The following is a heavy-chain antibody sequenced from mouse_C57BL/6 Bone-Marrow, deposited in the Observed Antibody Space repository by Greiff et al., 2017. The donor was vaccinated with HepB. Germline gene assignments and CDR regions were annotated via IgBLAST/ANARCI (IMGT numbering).Heavy chain of an antibody. J-gene: IGHJ2*01. CDR2: IRNKANGYTT. D-gene: IGHD1-1*01. CDR1: GFTFTDYY. Sequence: EVQLVESGGGLVQPGGSLSLSCAASGFTFTDYYMSWVRQPPGKALEWLGFIRNKANGYTTEYSASVKGRFTISRDNSQSILYLQMNALRAEDSATYYCARLGYYGSSDYWGQGTTLTVSS. CDR3: ARLGYYGSSDY. V-gene: IGHV7-3*01.